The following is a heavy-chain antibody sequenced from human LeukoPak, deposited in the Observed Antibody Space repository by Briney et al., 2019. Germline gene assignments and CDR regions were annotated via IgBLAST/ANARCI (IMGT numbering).Heavy chain of an antibody. Sequence: PSETLSPTCAVYGGSFSGYYWSWIRQPPGKGLEWIGEINHSGSTDYNPSLKSRVTISVDTSKNQFSLKLSSVTAADPAVYYCARGTVPAAILGYWGQGTLVIVSS. CDR3: ARGTVPAAILGY. J-gene: IGHJ4*02. CDR2: INHSGST. V-gene: IGHV4-34*01. D-gene: IGHD2-2*02. CDR1: GGSFSGYY.